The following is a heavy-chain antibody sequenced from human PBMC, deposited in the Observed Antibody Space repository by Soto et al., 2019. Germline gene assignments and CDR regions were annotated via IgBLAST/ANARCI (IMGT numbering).Heavy chain of an antibody. CDR3: ARGLGYSSGWKLSYYFDY. Sequence: GGSLRLSCAASGFTFSSYSMNWVRQAPGKGLEWVSSISSSSSYIYYADSVKGRFTISRDNTKNSLYLQTNSLRAEDTAVYYCARGLGYSSGWKLSYYFDYWGQGTLVTVSS. V-gene: IGHV3-21*01. CDR1: GFTFSSYS. D-gene: IGHD6-19*01. CDR2: ISSSSSYI. J-gene: IGHJ4*02.